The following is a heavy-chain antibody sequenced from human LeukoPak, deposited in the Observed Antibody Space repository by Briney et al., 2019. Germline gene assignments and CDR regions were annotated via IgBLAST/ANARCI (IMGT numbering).Heavy chain of an antibody. J-gene: IGHJ4*02. CDR2: INHSGST. Sequence: SETLSLTCTVSGGSFSFYFWHWIRQPPGEGLEWIGEINHSGSTDYNPSLKSRVTISVDTSKNQFSLKLSSVTAADTAVYYCASCAYCSSTSCSCYFDYWCQGTLVTVSS. V-gene: IGHV4-34*01. CDR1: GGSFSFYF. CDR3: ASCAYCSSTSCSCYFDY. D-gene: IGHD2-2*01.